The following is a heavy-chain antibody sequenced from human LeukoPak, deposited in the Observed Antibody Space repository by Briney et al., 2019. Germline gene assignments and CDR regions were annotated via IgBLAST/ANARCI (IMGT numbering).Heavy chain of an antibody. Sequence: ASVKVSCKASGYTFTSYGISWVRQAPGQGGEWRGWISAYNGNTNYAQKLQGRVTMTTDTSTSTAYMELRSLRSDDTAVYYCARDLISRWELPNDAFDIWGQGTMVTVSS. CDR2: ISAYNGNT. CDR1: GYTFTSYG. J-gene: IGHJ3*02. D-gene: IGHD1-26*01. CDR3: ARDLISRWELPNDAFDI. V-gene: IGHV1-18*01.